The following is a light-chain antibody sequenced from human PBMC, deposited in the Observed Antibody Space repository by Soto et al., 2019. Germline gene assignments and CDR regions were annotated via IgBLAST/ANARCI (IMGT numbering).Light chain of an antibody. CDR3: QQYIRWPLT. Sequence: EMVITQSSATLSLSPVERATLSCRASQSVSSNLAWYQQKPGQAPSLLIYGASTRATGTPARFSGSGSGTEFTLTISSLQSEDFAVYYCQQYIRWPLTFGGGTKVDIK. CDR1: QSVSSN. J-gene: IGKJ4*01. V-gene: IGKV3-15*01. CDR2: GAS.